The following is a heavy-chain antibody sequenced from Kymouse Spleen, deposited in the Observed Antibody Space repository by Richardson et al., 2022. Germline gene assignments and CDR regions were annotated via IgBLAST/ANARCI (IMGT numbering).Heavy chain of an antibody. J-gene: IGHJ4*02. Sequence: EVQLVESGGGLVKPGGSLRLSCAASGFTFSNAWMSWVRQAPGKGLEWVGRIKSKTDGGTTDYAAPVKGRFTISRDDSKNTLYLQMNSLKTEDTAVYYCTTDGVVGAILFDYWGQGTLVTVSS. D-gene: IGHD1-26*01. CDR1: GFTFSNAW. V-gene: IGHV3-15*01. CDR3: TTDGVVGAILFDY. CDR2: IKSKTDGGTT.